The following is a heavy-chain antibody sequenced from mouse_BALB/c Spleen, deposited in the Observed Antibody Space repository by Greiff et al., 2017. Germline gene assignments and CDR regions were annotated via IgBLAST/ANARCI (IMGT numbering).Heavy chain of an antibody. D-gene: IGHD1-1*01. V-gene: IGHV1-14*01. CDR1: GYTFTSYV. CDR3: ARSSGSSLYYAMDY. J-gene: IGHJ4*01. CDR2: INPYNDGT. Sequence: EVQLQQSGPELVKPGASVKMSCKASGYTFTSYVMHWVQQKPGQGLEWIGYINPYNDGTKYNEKFKGKATLTSDKSSSTAYMELSSLTSEDSAVYYCARSSGSSLYYAMDYWGQGTSVTVSS.